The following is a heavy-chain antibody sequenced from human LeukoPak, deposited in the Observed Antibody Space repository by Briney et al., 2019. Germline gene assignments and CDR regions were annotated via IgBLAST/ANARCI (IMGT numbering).Heavy chain of an antibody. Sequence: SETLSLTCTVSGYSISSGYYWGWIRQPPGKGLEWIGSIYHSGSTYYNPSLKSRVTISVDTSKNQFSLKLSSVTAADTAVYYCARERSNSYGSYYYYYYMDVWGKGTTVTVSS. CDR2: IYHSGST. CDR3: ARERSNSYGSYYYYYYMDV. CDR1: GYSISSGYY. D-gene: IGHD5-18*01. J-gene: IGHJ6*03. V-gene: IGHV4-38-2*02.